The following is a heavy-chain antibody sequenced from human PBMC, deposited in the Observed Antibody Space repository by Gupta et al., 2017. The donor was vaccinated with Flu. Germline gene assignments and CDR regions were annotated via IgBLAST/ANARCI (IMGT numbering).Heavy chain of an antibody. V-gene: IGHV3-23*01. J-gene: IGHJ4*02. CDR1: GFTFSRSA. CDR3: EKDYLDLLMYGYNLFDY. D-gene: IGHD5-24*01. Sequence: EVQLLESGGGLVQPGGSLRLSCAASGFTFSRSAMRWVRQAPGKGLEGVSAISGSGDSTYFADCVKGPFTISRDNTKNTLYLQKNSLRAEDTAVYYCEKDYLDLLMYGYNLFDYWGQGTLVTGTS. CDR2: ISGSGDST.